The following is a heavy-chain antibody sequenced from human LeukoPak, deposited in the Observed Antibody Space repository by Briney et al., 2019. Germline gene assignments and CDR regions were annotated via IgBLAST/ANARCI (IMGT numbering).Heavy chain of an antibody. V-gene: IGHV4-59*08. Sequence: SETLSLTCTVSGGSISSYYWSWIRQPPGKGLEWIGYIYYSGSTNYNPSLKSRVTISVDTSKNQFSLKLSSVTAADTAVYYCARLEYSSSSPVFDYWGQGTLVTVSS. CDR2: IYYSGST. CDR1: GGSISSYY. D-gene: IGHD6-13*01. J-gene: IGHJ4*02. CDR3: ARLEYSSSSPVFDY.